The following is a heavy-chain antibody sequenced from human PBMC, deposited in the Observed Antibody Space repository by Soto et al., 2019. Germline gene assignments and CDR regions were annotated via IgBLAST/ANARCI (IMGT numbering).Heavy chain of an antibody. Sequence: QVQLVESGGGVVQPGRSLRLSCAASGFTFSSYGMHWVRQAPGKGLEWVAVISYDGSNKYYADSVKGRFTISRDNSKNTLYLQMNSLRAEDTAVYYCAKDARGGSGWYGAFDIWGQGTMVTVSS. CDR3: AKDARGGSGWYGAFDI. V-gene: IGHV3-30*18. CDR2: ISYDGSNK. J-gene: IGHJ3*02. D-gene: IGHD6-19*01. CDR1: GFTFSSYG.